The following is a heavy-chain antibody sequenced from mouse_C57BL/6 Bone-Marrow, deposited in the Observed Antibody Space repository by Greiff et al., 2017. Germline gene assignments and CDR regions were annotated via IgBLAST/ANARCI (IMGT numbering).Heavy chain of an antibody. Sequence: QVQLLQPGAELVKPGASVKMSCKASGYTFTSYWITWVKQRPGQGLEWIGDIYPGSGSTNYNEKFKSKATLTVDTASSTAYMQLSSLTSEDAAVYYCASRARSAMDYWGQGTSVTVSS. J-gene: IGHJ4*01. CDR2: IYPGSGST. CDR3: ASRARSAMDY. CDR1: GYTFTSYW. D-gene: IGHD3-1*01. V-gene: IGHV1-55*01.